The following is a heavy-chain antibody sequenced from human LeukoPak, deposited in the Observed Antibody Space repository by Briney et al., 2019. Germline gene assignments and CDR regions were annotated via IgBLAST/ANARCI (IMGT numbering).Heavy chain of an antibody. CDR1: GGSFSGYY. J-gene: IGHJ4*02. CDR3: ARGLSGYSSASFDY. V-gene: IGHV4-34*09. CDR2: INHSGST. D-gene: IGHD5-18*01. Sequence: PSETLSLTCAVYGGSFSGYYWSWIRQPPGKGLEWIGEINHSGSTNYNPSLKSRVTISVDTSKNQFSLKLTSVTAADTAVYYCARGLSGYSSASFDYWGQGTLVTVSS.